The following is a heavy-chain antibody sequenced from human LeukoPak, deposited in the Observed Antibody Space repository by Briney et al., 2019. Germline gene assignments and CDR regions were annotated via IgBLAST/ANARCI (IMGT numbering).Heavy chain of an antibody. CDR1: GYSISSGYY. V-gene: IGHV4-38-2*02. J-gene: IGHJ4*02. Sequence: SETLSLTCTVSGYSISSGYYWGWIRQPPGKGLEWIGSIYHSGSTYYNPSLKSRVTISVDTSKNQFSLKLSSVTAADTAVYYCARDLVPLNYDFWSGYYGPAFDYWGQGTLVTVSS. CDR2: IYHSGST. CDR3: ARDLVPLNYDFWSGYYGPAFDY. D-gene: IGHD3-3*01.